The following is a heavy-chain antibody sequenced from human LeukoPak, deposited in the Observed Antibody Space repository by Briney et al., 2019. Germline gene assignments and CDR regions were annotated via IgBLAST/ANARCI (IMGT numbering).Heavy chain of an antibody. CDR3: ARGPSYGSGKGDY. CDR1: GFTFSSYS. CDR2: ISSSSSYI. V-gene: IGHV3-21*01. J-gene: IGHJ4*02. Sequence: GGSLRLSCAASGFTFSSYSMNWVRQAPGKGLEWVSSISSSSSYIYYADSVKGRFTISRDNAKNSLYLQMNSLGAEDTAVYYCARGPSYGSGKGDYWGQGTLVTVSS. D-gene: IGHD3-10*01.